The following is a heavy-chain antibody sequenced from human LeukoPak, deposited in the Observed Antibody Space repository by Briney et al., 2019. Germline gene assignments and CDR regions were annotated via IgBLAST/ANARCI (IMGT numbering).Heavy chain of an antibody. Sequence: ASVKVSCKASGGTFRTFAINWVRQAPGKGLEWLGGIIPMIDTPKYAQRFQGRVSITADESTSTGYMEVSSLRSEDTAVYYCAIFQGTYGDNDNDFWGQGTLVTVSS. J-gene: IGHJ4*02. V-gene: IGHV1-69*13. CDR3: AIFQGTYGDNDNDF. CDR2: IIPMIDTP. CDR1: GGTFRTFA. D-gene: IGHD4-17*01.